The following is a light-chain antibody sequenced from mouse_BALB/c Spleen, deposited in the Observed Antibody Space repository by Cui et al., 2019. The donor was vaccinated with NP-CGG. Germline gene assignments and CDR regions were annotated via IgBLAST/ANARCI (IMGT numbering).Light chain of an antibody. CDR3: ALWYSNHWV. V-gene: IGLV1*01. J-gene: IGLJ1*01. CDR2: GTN. Sequence: QAVVTQESALTTSPGETVTLTCRPSTWAVTTNNYANWVQEKPDHLFTGLIGGTNNRAPGVPARFSGSLIGDKAALTITGAQTEDEAIYFCALWYSNHWVFGGGTKLTVL. CDR1: TWAVTTNNY.